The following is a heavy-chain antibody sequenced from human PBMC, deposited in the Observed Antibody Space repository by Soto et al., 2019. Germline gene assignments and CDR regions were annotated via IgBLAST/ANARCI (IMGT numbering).Heavy chain of an antibody. D-gene: IGHD3-22*01. CDR2: ISYDGSNK. CDR1: GFTFSSYG. V-gene: IGHV3-30*18. CDR3: AKAQWYYYDSSGQNTIDNDAFDI. J-gene: IGHJ3*02. Sequence: GGSLRLSCAASGFTFSSYGMHWVRQAPGKGLEWVAVISYDGSNKYYADSVKGRFTISRDNSKNTLYLQMNSLRAEDTAVYYCAKAQWYYYDSSGQNTIDNDAFDIWGQGTMVTVSS.